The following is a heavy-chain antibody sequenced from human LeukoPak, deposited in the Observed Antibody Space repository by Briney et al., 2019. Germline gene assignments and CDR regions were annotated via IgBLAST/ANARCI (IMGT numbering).Heavy chain of an antibody. CDR2: INHSGST. Sequence: SETLSLTCGVHGGSFSGYYWSWIRQPPGKGLEWIGEINHSGSTNYNPSLKSRVTISVDTSKNQFSLKLSSVTAADTAVYYCARGNYYDSSGYYGYWGQGTLVTVSS. CDR3: ARGNYYDSSGYYGY. V-gene: IGHV4-34*01. CDR1: GGSFSGYY. D-gene: IGHD3-22*01. J-gene: IGHJ4*02.